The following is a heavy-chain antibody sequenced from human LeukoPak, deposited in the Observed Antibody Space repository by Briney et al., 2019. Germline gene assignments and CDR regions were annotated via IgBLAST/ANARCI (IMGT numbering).Heavy chain of an antibody. J-gene: IGHJ4*02. CDR3: ANDSGVMIRYYFDY. Sequence: GGSLRLSCSASGFTFSSYAMTWVLQAPGKGLEWVSSISGSGGSTYYADSVKGRFTISRDNSKNTLYLQMNSLRAGDTAVYFCANDSGVMIRYYFDYWGQGTLVTVSS. D-gene: IGHD3-16*01. CDR1: GFTFSSYA. V-gene: IGHV3-23*01. CDR2: ISGSGGST.